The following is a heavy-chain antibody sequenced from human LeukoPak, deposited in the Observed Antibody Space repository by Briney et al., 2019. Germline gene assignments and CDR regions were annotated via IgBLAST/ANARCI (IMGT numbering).Heavy chain of an antibody. J-gene: IGHJ4*02. CDR1: GGSISTSSYY. CDR2: IYYSGST. CDR3: ATSHHGSGGSPFDY. V-gene: IGHV4-39*01. Sequence: KPSETLSLTCTVSGGSISTSSYYWGWIRQPPGKGLEWIGGIYYSGSTYYNPSLQSRVTISVDTSKHQFSLKLSSVTAADTAVYYCATSHHGSGGSPFDYWGQGTLVTVSS. D-gene: IGHD3-10*01.